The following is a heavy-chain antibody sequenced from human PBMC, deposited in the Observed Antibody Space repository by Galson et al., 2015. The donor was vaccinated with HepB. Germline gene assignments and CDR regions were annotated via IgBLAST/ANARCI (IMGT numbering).Heavy chain of an antibody. CDR3: ARVQEYYDSSGYYYVGPQALDY. Sequence: SLRLSCAASGFTFSSYWMSWVRQAPGKGLEWVANIKQDGSEKYYVDSVKGRFTISRDNAKNSLYLQMNSLRAEDTAVYYCARVQEYYDSSGYYYVGPQALDYWGQGTLVTVSS. V-gene: IGHV3-7*01. J-gene: IGHJ4*02. D-gene: IGHD3-22*01. CDR1: GFTFSSYW. CDR2: IKQDGSEK.